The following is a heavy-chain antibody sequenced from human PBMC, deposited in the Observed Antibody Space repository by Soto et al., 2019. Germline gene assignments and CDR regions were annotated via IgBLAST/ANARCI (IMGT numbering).Heavy chain of an antibody. V-gene: IGHV4-39*01. J-gene: IGHJ3*02. CDR2: IYYSGST. D-gene: IGHD3-22*01. Sequence: PSETLSRTCTVSGGSISSSSYYWGWIRQPPGKGLEWIGSIYYSGSTYYNPSLKSRVTISVDTSKNQFSLKLSSVTAADTAVYYCARRDRSSFAFDSWGQGTMVT. CDR1: GGSISSSSYY. CDR3: ARRDRSSFAFDS.